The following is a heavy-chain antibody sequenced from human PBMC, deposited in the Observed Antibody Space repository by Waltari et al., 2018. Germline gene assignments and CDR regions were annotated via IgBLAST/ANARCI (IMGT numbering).Heavy chain of an antibody. J-gene: IGHJ4*02. CDR1: GGTFSSYA. V-gene: IGHV1-69*01. CDR3: AREPRTGRYGDYALDY. CDR2: IIPIFGTA. D-gene: IGHD4-17*01. Sequence: QVQLVQSGAEVKKPGSSVKVSCKASGGTFSSYAISWVRQAPGQGLEWMGGIIPIFGTANYAQKFQGRVTITADESTSTAYMELSSLRAEDTAVYYCAREPRTGRYGDYALDYWGQGTLVTVSS.